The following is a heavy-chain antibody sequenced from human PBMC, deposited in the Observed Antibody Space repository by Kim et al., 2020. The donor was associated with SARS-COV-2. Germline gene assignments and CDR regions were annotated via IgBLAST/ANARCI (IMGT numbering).Heavy chain of an antibody. CDR2: IGGDGNGA. CDR1: GFTFSNFV. D-gene: IGHD2-8*02. V-gene: IGHV3-23*01. CDR3: TKGFAGG. J-gene: IGHJ4*02. Sequence: GGSLRLSCAASGFTFSNFVMNWVRQAPGKGLEWVSGIGGDGNGAYYADSVKGRFTSSRDNSKKTLYLQMNSLRAEDTAVYYCTKGFAGGWGQGTLVTVSS.